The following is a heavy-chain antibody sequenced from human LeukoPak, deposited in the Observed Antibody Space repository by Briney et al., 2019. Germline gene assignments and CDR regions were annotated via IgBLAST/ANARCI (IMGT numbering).Heavy chain of an antibody. CDR1: GVSIDSYH. J-gene: IGHJ4*02. V-gene: IGHV4-59*01. Sequence: PSETLSLTCSVSGVSIDSYHWSWVRQPPGKGLEWIGYFYYTWSTNYSPAFEGRVTISEDTSKNQISLRLTSVTAADTAVYYCAGRTAATARPFDYWGQGTLATDSS. CDR3: AGRTAATARPFDY. CDR2: FYYTWST. D-gene: IGHD2-21*02.